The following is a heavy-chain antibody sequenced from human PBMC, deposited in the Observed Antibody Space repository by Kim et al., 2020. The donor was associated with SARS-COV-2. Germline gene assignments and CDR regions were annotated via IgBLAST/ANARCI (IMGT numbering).Heavy chain of an antibody. CDR3: ARDWSWASGGSANWFDP. V-gene: IGHV3-33*05. CDR2: ISYDGSNK. J-gene: IGHJ5*02. Sequence: GGSLRLSCAASGFTFSSYGMHWVRQAPGKGLEWVAVISYDGSNKYYTDSVKGRFTISRDNSKNTLYLQMNSLRAEDTAVYYCARDWSWASGGSANWFDPWGQGTLVTVSS. CDR1: GFTFSSYG. D-gene: IGHD2-15*01.